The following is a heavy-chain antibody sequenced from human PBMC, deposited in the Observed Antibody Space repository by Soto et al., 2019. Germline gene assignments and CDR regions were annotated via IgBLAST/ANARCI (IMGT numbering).Heavy chain of an antibody. CDR1: GFTVSSNY. J-gene: IGHJ4*02. CDR2: IYSDGTT. V-gene: IGHV3-53*01. Sequence: PGGSLRLPGAASGFTVSSNYMNWVRQPPGKGLEWLSIIYSDGTTYYADSVKGRFTISRDNFKNTLYLQMNNLRAEDTAVYYCAILSNWGQGTLVTVSS. D-gene: IGHD6-6*01. CDR3: AILSN.